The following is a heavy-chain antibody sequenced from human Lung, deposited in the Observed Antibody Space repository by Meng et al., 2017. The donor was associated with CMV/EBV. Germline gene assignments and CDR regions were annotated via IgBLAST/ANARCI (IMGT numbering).Heavy chain of an antibody. CDR1: GFTFSSYA. J-gene: IGHJ5*02. CDR3: ARDLRPMYYDFWGGFGA. V-gene: IGHV3-30*04. CDR2: ISYDGSNK. Sequence: SCAASGFTFSSYAMHWVRQAPGKGLEWVAVISYDGSNKYYADSVKGRFTISRDNSKNTLYLQMNSLRAEDTAVYYCARDLRPMYYDFWGGFGAWXQGTXVTVSS. D-gene: IGHD3-3*01.